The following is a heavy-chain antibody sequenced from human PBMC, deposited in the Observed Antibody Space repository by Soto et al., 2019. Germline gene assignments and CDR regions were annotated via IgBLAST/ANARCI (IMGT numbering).Heavy chain of an antibody. CDR1: GASMKSGAYY. J-gene: IGHJ5*02. V-gene: IGHV4-31*03. Sequence: QVQLQESGPGLVKPSQTLSLTCTVSGASMKSGAYYWSWVRQPPGKGLEWIGYIYHNGRTYNNPSLMSRVTMSLDTSKNQFSLNLNSVTAADTAVYYCARVSATGTRWFDPWGLGTLVTVSS. CDR2: IYHNGRT. CDR3: ARVSATGTRWFDP. D-gene: IGHD6-13*01.